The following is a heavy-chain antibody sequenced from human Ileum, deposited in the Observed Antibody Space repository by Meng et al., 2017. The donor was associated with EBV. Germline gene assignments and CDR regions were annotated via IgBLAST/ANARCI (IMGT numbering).Heavy chain of an antibody. Sequence: LVEAGGGCVKPAGALRLHCAASRFSFCDHYMRWFRQTPGKGLEWLVCKSDSGSALNYADSVKGRFTISRDKSKNQLYLKMNTVRPEDTAIYYCATVLVAARNEHLEYWGQGALVTVSS. V-gene: IGHV3-11*01. D-gene: IGHD5-12*01. CDR3: ATVLVAARNEHLEY. CDR1: RFSFCDHY. CDR2: KSDSGSAL. J-gene: IGHJ4*02.